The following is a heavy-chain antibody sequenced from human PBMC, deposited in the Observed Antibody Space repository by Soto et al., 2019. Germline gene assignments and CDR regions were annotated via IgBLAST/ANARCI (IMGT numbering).Heavy chain of an antibody. J-gene: IGHJ4*02. CDR2: ISYDGSNK. D-gene: IGHD6-25*01. CDR3: ARESRLGGSKGPTFDY. V-gene: IGHV3-30-3*01. CDR1: GFTFSSYA. Sequence: PGGSLRLSCAASGFTFSSYAMHWVRQAPGKGLEWVAVISYDGSNKYYADSVKGRFTISRDNSKNTLYLQMNSLRAEDTAVYYCARESRLGGSKGPTFDYWGQGTLVTVSS.